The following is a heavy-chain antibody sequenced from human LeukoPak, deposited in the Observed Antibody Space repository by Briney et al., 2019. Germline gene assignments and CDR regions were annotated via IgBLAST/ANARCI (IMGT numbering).Heavy chain of an antibody. CDR3: AKVHRRITIFGVVIVRSNWFDP. CDR1: GFTFSSYS. CDR2: ISGSGGST. V-gene: IGHV3-23*01. D-gene: IGHD3-3*01. J-gene: IGHJ5*02. Sequence: GGSLRLSCAASGFTFSSYSMNWVRQAPGKGLEWVSAISGSGGSTYYADSVKGRFTISRDNSKNTLYLQMNSLRAEDTAVYYCAKVHRRITIFGVVIVRSNWFDPWGQGTLVTVSS.